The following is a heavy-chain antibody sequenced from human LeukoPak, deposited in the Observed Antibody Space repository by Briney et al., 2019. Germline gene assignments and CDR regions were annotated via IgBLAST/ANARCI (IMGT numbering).Heavy chain of an antibody. D-gene: IGHD3-22*01. CDR3: AREAYYDSSGYHDAFDI. J-gene: IGHJ3*02. CDR1: GGSISSSSYY. CDR2: IYYSGST. V-gene: IGHV4-39*07. Sequence: SETLSLTCTVSGGSISSSSYYWGWIRQPPGKGLEWIGSIYYSGSTYYNPSLKSRVTISVDTSKNQFSLKLSSVTAADTAVYYCAREAYYDSSGYHDAFDIWGQGTMVTVSS.